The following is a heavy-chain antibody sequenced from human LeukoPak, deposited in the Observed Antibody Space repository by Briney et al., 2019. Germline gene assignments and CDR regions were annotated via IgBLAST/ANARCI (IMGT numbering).Heavy chain of an antibody. CDR1: GGSFSSSSYY. V-gene: IGHV4-39*01. Sequence: PSETLSLSCSVSGGSFSSSSYYWGWIPQPPGKGLVWIVSVYYSGSISSNPSLNSRATISVDTSKSQFSLNLTSVTAADTAVYYCARLGSAVVRGVIRKYWGQGTVVTVSS. D-gene: IGHD3-10*01. J-gene: IGHJ4*02. CDR3: ARLGSAVVRGVIRKY. CDR2: VYYSGSI.